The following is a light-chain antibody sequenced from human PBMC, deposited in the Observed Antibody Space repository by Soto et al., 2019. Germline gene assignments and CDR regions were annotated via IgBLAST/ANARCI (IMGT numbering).Light chain of an antibody. CDR3: QQYGTSRQT. CDR2: GAS. V-gene: IGKV3-20*01. J-gene: IGKJ1*01. Sequence: ILLTQSPGTLSLSPGERATLSCRASQSVSSSYLAWYQQKPGQAPRLLIYGASSRAAGIPDRFSGSGSGTDFTLTINRLEPEDFAVYYCQQYGTSRQTFGQGTKVDI. CDR1: QSVSSSY.